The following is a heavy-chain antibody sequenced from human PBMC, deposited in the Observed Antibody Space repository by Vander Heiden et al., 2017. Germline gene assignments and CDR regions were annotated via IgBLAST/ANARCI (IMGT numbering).Heavy chain of an antibody. J-gene: IGHJ6*02. V-gene: IGHV1-46*01. Sequence: QVPLVQSAAEVTTPGASVKVPCKAYGYTFTTHYLQWMRQAPGHGRGWMGRINPSGGSTTYAKKFQGRTTMTRDTSTSTVYMELSSLRAEDTAVYDCARDTGKTDVWGQGTTVTVSS. CDR2: INPSGGST. CDR1: GYTFTTHY. D-gene: IGHD2-8*02. CDR3: ARDTGKTDV.